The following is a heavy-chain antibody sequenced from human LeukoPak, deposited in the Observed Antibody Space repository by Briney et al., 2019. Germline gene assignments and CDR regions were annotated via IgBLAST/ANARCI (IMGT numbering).Heavy chain of an antibody. CDR2: ITGGSTTI. CDR1: GFTVSNNY. Sequence: GGSLRLSCAASGFTVSNNYLHWVRQAPGKGLEWVSYITGGSTTIYYADSVKGRFTISRDNAKNSLYLQMNSLRAEDTAVYYCARDYSTVTTFFDYWGQGTLVTVSS. CDR3: ARDYSTVTTFFDY. V-gene: IGHV3-48*01. D-gene: IGHD4-17*01. J-gene: IGHJ4*02.